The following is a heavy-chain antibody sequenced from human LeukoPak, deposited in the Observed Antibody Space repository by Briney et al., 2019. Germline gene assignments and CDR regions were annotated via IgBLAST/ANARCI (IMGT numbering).Heavy chain of an antibody. Sequence: GGSLRLSCAASGFTFSSYDMHWVRQATGKGLEWVSAIGTAGDTYYPGSVKGRFTISRENAKNSLYLQMNSLRAGDTAVYYCARGRECSGGSRYDAFDIWGQGTMVTVSS. D-gene: IGHD2-15*01. CDR3: ARGRECSGGSRYDAFDI. CDR1: GFTFSSYD. J-gene: IGHJ3*02. V-gene: IGHV3-13*01. CDR2: IGTAGDT.